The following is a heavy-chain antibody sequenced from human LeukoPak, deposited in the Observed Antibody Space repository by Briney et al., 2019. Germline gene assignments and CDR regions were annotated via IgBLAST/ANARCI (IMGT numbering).Heavy chain of an antibody. CDR2: ISVYSGTT. CDR3: ARDANGVLGDY. D-gene: IGHD2-8*01. Sequence: ASVKVSCKASGYTFSSYGISWVRQAPGQGLEWMGWISVYSGTTNYAQSFQGRVAMTTDTSTTTAYMELRSLRSDDTAVYYCARDANGVLGDYWGQGTLVTVSS. J-gene: IGHJ4*02. CDR1: GYTFSSYG. V-gene: IGHV1-18*01.